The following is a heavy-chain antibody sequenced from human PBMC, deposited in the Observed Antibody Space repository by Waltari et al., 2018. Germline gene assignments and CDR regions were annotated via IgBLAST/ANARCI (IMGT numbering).Heavy chain of an antibody. Sequence: EVQLVESGGGLVQPGRSLRLSCVGSGFTFDDYAMHWVRQPPGKGLEWVSGINYNSGSRGYGESVKGRFISSRDNARNSLYLQMNSLTTEDTALYYCLKKNDEVFDRNGLVYDAFDMWGQGTMVTVSP. CDR3: LKKNDEVFDRNGLVYDAFDM. CDR2: INYNSGSR. V-gene: IGHV3-9*01. CDR1: GFTFDDYA. J-gene: IGHJ3*02. D-gene: IGHD3-22*01.